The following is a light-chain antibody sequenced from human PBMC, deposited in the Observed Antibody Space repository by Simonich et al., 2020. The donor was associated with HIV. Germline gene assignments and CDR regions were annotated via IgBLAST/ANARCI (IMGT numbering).Light chain of an antibody. CDR2: GAS. V-gene: IGKV3-15*01. J-gene: IGKJ1*01. CDR3: QQSYSTPWT. CDR1: QSVSSN. Sequence: EIVLTQSPGTLSLSPGERATLSCRASQSVSSNLAWYQQKPGQAPRLLIYGASTRATGIPARFSGSGSGTDFTLTINSLQPEDFATYYCQQSYSTPWTFGQGTKVEIK.